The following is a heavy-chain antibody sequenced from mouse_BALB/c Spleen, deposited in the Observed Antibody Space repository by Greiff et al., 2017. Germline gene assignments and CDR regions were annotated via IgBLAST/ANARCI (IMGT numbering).Heavy chain of an antibody. J-gene: IGHJ2*01. V-gene: IGHV1-7*01. D-gene: IGHD1-1*01. CDR3: AMSSYGSSYDYFDY. CDR2: INPSTGYT. CDR1: GYTFTSYW. Sequence: QVQLQQSGAELAKPGASVKMSCKASGYTFTSYWMHWVKQRPGQGLEWIGYINPSTGYTEYNQKFKDKATLTADKSSSTAYMQLSSLTSEDSAVYYYAMSSYGSSYDYFDYGGQGTTLTGSS.